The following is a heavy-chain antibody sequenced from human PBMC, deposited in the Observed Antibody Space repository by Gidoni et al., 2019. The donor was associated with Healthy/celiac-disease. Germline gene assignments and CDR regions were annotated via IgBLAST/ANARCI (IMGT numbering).Heavy chain of an antibody. D-gene: IGHD6-13*01. CDR3: ARAITVDIAAPDAFDI. Sequence: QVQLVESGGGVVQPGRSLRLSCAASGFTFSRYAMHWVRQAPGKGLEWVAVISYDGSNKYYADSVKGRFTISRDNSKNTLYLQMNSLRAEDTAVYYCARAITVDIAAPDAFDIWGQGTMVTVSS. CDR2: ISYDGSNK. V-gene: IGHV3-30-3*01. CDR1: GFTFSRYA. J-gene: IGHJ3*02.